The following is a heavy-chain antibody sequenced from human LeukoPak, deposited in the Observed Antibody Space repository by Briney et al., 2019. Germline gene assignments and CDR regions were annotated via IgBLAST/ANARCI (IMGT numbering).Heavy chain of an antibody. V-gene: IGHV4-61*02. J-gene: IGHJ4*02. CDR2: IHSSGST. Sequence: SQTLSLTCTASGGSISSSTYSWTRIRQPAGKGLEWIGRIHSSGSTHYNPSLKSRVTISVDTSKNHFSLNLSSVTAADTAVYFCARGVLDTAMVRFDYWGQGTLVTVSS. D-gene: IGHD5-18*01. CDR1: GGSISSSTYS. CDR3: ARGVLDTAMVRFDY.